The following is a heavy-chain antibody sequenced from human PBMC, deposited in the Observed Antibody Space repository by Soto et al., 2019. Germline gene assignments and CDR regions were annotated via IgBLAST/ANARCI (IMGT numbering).Heavy chain of an antibody. V-gene: IGHV3-48*02. Sequence: PGGSLRLSCAASVFTFSSYSMNWVRQAPGKGLEWVSYISSSSSTIYYADSVKGRFTISRDNAKNSLYLQMNSLRDEDTAVYYCARDRGGITGTTNWFDPWGQGTLVTVSS. CDR1: VFTFSSYS. CDR3: ARDRGGITGTTNWFDP. J-gene: IGHJ5*02. CDR2: ISSSSSTI. D-gene: IGHD1-20*01.